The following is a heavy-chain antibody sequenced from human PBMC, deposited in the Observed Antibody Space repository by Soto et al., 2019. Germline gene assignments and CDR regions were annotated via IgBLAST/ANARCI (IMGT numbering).Heavy chain of an antibody. D-gene: IGHD6-19*01. V-gene: IGHV6-1*01. CDR3: ARDGGTSVAGTGGPIYYYYGMDV. Sequence: PSQTLSLTCAISGDSVSSNSAAWNWIRQSPSRGLEWLGRTYYRSKWYNDYAVSVKSRITINPDTSKNQFSLQLNSVTPEDTAVYYCARDGGTSVAGTGGPIYYYYGMDVWGQGTTVTVSS. CDR2: TYYRSKWYN. CDR1: GDSVSSNSAA. J-gene: IGHJ6*02.